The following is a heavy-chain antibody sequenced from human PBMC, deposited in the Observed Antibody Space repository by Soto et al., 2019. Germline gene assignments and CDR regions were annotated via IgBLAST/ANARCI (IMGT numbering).Heavy chain of an antibody. D-gene: IGHD3-10*01. CDR2: INAGNGNT. CDR1: GYTFTSYA. CDR3: ARAVYRGYYFDY. Sequence: QVQLVQSGAEVKKPGASVKVSCKASGYTFTSYAMHWVRQAPGQRLEWMGWINAGNGNTKYSQKFQGRVTITRDTAASTAYMELSSLRSEDTAVYYCARAVYRGYYFDYWGQGTLVTVSS. V-gene: IGHV1-3*01. J-gene: IGHJ4*02.